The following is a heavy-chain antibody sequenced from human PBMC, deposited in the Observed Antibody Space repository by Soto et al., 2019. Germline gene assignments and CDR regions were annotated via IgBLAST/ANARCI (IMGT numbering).Heavy chain of an antibody. J-gene: IGHJ6*02. D-gene: IGHD4-17*01. CDR2: FIPLFGTA. CDR3: ASNYGDYRYYYGMDV. V-gene: IGHV1-69*12. CDR1: GGTFSSYA. Sequence: QVQLVQSGAEVKKPGSSVKVSCKASGGTFSSYAISWVRQAPGQGLEWMAGFIPLFGTADYAQKFQGRVTITADESTSTAYMELRSLRSEDTAVYYCASNYGDYRYYYGMDVWGQGTTVTVSS.